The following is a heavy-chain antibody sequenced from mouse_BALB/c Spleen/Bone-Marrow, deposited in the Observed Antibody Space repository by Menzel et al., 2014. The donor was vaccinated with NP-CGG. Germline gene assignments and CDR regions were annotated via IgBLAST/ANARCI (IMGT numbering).Heavy chain of an antibody. Sequence: VHLQQSGPGLVQPSQSLSITCTVSGFSLTSYGVHWVRQSPGKGLEWLGVIWKGGSTDYNATFISRLSISKDNSKSQVFFKMNSLQANDTAIYYCAKPGTYYFDYWGQGTTLTVSS. CDR3: AKPGTYYFDY. V-gene: IGHV2-2*02. CDR1: GFSLTSYG. J-gene: IGHJ2*01. D-gene: IGHD3-3*01. CDR2: IWKGGST.